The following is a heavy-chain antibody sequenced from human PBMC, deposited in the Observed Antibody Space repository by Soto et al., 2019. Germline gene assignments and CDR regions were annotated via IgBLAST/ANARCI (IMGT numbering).Heavy chain of an antibody. D-gene: IGHD5-12*01. CDR1: GYTFTSYD. CDR3: ARGLRIVGYDWVGDYVRHWFDP. Sequence: ASVKVSCKASGYTFTSYDINWVRQATGQGLEWMGWMNPNSGNTGYAQKFQGRVTMTRNTSISTAYMELSSLRSEDPAVYYCARGLRIVGYDWVGDYVRHWFDPWGQGTLVTVSS. V-gene: IGHV1-8*01. CDR2: MNPNSGNT. J-gene: IGHJ5*02.